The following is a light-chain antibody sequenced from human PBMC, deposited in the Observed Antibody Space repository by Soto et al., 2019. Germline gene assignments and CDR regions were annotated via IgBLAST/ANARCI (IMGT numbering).Light chain of an antibody. CDR2: GAS. V-gene: IGKV3-20*01. CDR3: QQYGTSPMYT. J-gene: IGKJ2*01. Sequence: ENVLTQSPGTLSLSPGERATLSCRASQSVSSNYLAWYQQKPGQAPRLLIYGASNTATGIPDRFSGSGSGTDFSLTISRLEPEDFAVYYCQQYGTSPMYTFGQGTKLEIK. CDR1: QSVSSNY.